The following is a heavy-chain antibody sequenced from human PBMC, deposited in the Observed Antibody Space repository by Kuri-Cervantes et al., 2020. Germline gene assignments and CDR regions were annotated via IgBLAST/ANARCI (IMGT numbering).Heavy chain of an antibody. CDR3: ARSLLSRGNV. V-gene: IGHV3-33*01. CDR2: IWYEGSNR. Sequence: GESLKISCVASGFTFNIYDTNWVRQAPGKGLEWVAIIWYEGSNRCYVDSVKGRFTISRDNSKNTLYLQMNSLRAEDTAVYYCARSLLSRGNVWGKGTTVTVSS. CDR1: GFTFNIYD. J-gene: IGHJ6*04.